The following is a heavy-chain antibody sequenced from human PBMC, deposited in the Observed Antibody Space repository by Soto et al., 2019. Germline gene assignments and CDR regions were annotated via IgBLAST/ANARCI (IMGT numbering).Heavy chain of an antibody. J-gene: IGHJ5*01. D-gene: IGHD2-8*01. V-gene: IGHV4-59*12. CDR1: GGSISSYY. CDR2: IYYSGST. CDR3: ASDKPYCTDDKCYGRWFDS. Sequence: SETLSLTCTVSGGSISSYYWSWIRQPPGKGLEWIGYIYYSGSTNYNPSLKSRVTISVDTSKNQFSLKLNSVTPEDTAVYYCASDKPYCTDDKCYGRWFDSWGQGTLVTVSS.